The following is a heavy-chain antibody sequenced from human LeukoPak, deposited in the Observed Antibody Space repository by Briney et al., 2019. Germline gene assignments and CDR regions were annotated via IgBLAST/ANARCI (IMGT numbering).Heavy chain of an antibody. CDR1: GYAFTSYD. J-gene: IGHJ4*02. D-gene: IGHD3-10*01. CDR3: ARGRDGLLWFGELFF. Sequence: ASVKVSCKASGYAFTSYDINWVRQATGQGLKWMGWMNPNSGNTGYAQKFQGRVTMTRNTSISTAYMELSSLRSEDTAVYYCARGRDGLLWFGELFFWGQGTLVTVSS. CDR2: MNPNSGNT. V-gene: IGHV1-8*01.